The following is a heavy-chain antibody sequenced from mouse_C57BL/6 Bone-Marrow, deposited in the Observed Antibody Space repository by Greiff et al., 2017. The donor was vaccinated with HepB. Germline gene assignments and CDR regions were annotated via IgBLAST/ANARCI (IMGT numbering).Heavy chain of an antibody. V-gene: IGHV7-3*01. CDR1: GFTFTDYY. CDR2: IRNKANGYTT. CDR3: ARYDITTYYYDY. J-gene: IGHJ2*01. D-gene: IGHD1-1*01. Sequence: EVHLVESGGGLVQPGGSLSLSCAASGFTFTDYYMSWVRQPPGKALEWLGFIRNKANGYTTEYSSSVKGRFTISRDTSQSILYLQMNDLRAEDSATYYCARYDITTYYYDYWGQGTTLTVSS.